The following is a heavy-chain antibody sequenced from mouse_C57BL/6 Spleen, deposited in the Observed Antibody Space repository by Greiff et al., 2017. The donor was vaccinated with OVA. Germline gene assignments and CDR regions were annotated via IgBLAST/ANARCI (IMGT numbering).Heavy chain of an antibody. CDR2: IDPSDSYT. V-gene: IGHV1-69*01. J-gene: IGHJ3*01. CDR1: GYTFTSYW. D-gene: IGHD1-1*01. Sequence: VQLQQPGAELVMPGASVKLSCKASGYTFTSYWMHWVKQRPGQGLEWIGEIDPSDSYTNYNQKLKGKSTLTVDKSSSTAYMQLSSLTSEDSAVYYCARDYYGSSYVFAYWGQGTLVTVSA. CDR3: ARDYYGSSYVFAY.